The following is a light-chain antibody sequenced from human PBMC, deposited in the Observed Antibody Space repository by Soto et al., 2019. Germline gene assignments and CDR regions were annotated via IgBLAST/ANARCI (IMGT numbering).Light chain of an antibody. V-gene: IGKV2-28*01. CDR3: MQDQQAPFT. CDR2: AGS. J-gene: IGKJ3*01. CDR1: QSLLHSNGYNY. Sequence: EIVMTQSPLSLPVTPGEPASISCKSSQSLLHSNGYNYLDWYLQKPGQSPQLLNYAGSNRASGVPDRFSGSGSGTDSTLKISRVEAEDVAVYYCMQDQQAPFTFGPGTKVYIE.